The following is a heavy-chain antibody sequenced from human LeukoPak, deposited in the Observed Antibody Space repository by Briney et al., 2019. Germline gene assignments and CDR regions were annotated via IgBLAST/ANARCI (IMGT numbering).Heavy chain of an antibody. CDR3: ARDWTRAVAGRGGWFDP. J-gene: IGHJ5*02. CDR2: ISAYNGNT. Sequence: ASVKVSCKASGYTFTSYGISWVRQAPGQGLEWMGWISAYNGNTNYAQKLQGRVTMTTDTSTSTAYMELRSLRSDDTAVYYCARDWTRAVAGRGGWFDPWGQGTLVTVSS. V-gene: IGHV1-18*01. D-gene: IGHD6-19*01. CDR1: GYTFTSYG.